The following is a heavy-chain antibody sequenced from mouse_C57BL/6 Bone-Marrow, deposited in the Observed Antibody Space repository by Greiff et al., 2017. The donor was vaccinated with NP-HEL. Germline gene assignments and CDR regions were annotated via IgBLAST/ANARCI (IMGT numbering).Heavy chain of an antibody. V-gene: IGHV1-76*01. CDR3: ARGVTTVYYFDY. CDR2: IYPGSGNT. J-gene: IGHJ2*01. Sequence: VQGVESGAELVRPGASVKLSCKASGYTFTDYYINWVKQRPGQGLEWIARIYPGSGNTYYNEKFKGKATLTAEKSSSTAYMQLSSLTSEDSAVYFCARGVTTVYYFDYWGQGTTLTVSS. D-gene: IGHD2-2*01. CDR1: GYTFTDYY.